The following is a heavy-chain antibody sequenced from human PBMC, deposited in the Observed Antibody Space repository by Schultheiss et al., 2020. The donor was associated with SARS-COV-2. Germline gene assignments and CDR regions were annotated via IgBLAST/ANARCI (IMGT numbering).Heavy chain of an antibody. J-gene: IGHJ4*02. CDR3: AKDREFIVVVGATLDY. CDR2: ISFDGTNK. Sequence: GESLKISCAASGFTFSSYAMHWVRQAPGKGLEWVAVISFDGTNKHYADSVKGRFTISRDRSKNTLYLQMNSLRAEDTAVYYCAKDREFIVVVGATLDYWGQGTLVTVSS. CDR1: GFTFSSYA. D-gene: IGHD2-15*01. V-gene: IGHV3-30*18.